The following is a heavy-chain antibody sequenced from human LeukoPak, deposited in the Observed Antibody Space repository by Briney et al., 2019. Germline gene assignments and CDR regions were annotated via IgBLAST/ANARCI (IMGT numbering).Heavy chain of an antibody. CDR2: ISYDGSNK. Sequence: GGSLRLSCAASGFTFSIYGMHWVRQAPGKGLEWVAVISYDGSNKYYADSVKGRFTISRDNSKNTLYLQMNSLRAEDTAVYYCAKVAIVSPHYYYGMDVWGQGTTVTVSS. CDR1: GFTFSIYG. CDR3: AKVAIVSPHYYYGMDV. D-gene: IGHD5/OR15-5a*01. V-gene: IGHV3-30*18. J-gene: IGHJ6*02.